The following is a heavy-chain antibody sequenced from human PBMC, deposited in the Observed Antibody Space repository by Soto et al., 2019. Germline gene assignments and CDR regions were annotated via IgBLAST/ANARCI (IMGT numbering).Heavy chain of an antibody. CDR3: ARGRYGDY. V-gene: IGHV1-18*01. J-gene: IGHJ4*02. Sequence: QVHLVQSGAEVKKPGASVKVSCKGSGYAFTTYGITWVRQAPGQGLEWMGWISAHNGNTNYAQKLQGRVTVTRDTSTRTAYMELRSLRSDDTDVYYCARGRYGDYWGQGDLVTVSS. CDR2: ISAHNGNT. CDR1: GYAFTTYG. D-gene: IGHD1-1*01.